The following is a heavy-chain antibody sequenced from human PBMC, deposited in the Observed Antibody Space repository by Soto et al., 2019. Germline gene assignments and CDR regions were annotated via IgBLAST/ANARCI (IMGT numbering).Heavy chain of an antibody. V-gene: IGHV3-23*01. J-gene: IGHJ4*02. CDR1: GFTFSSYA. Sequence: EVQLLESGGGLVQPGGSLRLSCAASGFTFSSYAMSWVRQAPGKGLEWVSAISGSGGSTYYADSVKGRFTISRDNSKNTLYLQINSLRAEGTAVYYCAKDLSYSSRSEFDYWGQGTLVTVSS. CDR3: AKDLSYSSRSEFDY. D-gene: IGHD6-19*01. CDR2: ISGSGGST.